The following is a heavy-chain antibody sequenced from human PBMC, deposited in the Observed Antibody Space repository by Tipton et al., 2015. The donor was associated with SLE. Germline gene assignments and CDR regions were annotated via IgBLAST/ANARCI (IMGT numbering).Heavy chain of an antibody. V-gene: IGHV4-61*01. CDR2: IYYSGST. Sequence: TLSLTCTVSGDSISSGSYYWSWIRQPPGKGLEWIGYIYYSGSTNYNPSLKSRVTISVDTSKKQFSLKLSSVTAADTAVYYCARVVKGSSWYWFDPWGQGTLVTVSS. D-gene: IGHD6-13*01. J-gene: IGHJ5*02. CDR3: ARVVKGSSWYWFDP. CDR1: GDSISSGSYY.